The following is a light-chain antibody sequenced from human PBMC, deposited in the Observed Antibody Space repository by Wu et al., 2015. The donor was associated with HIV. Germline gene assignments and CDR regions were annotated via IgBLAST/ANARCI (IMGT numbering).Light chain of an antibody. CDR1: QSVRVNY. Sequence: EIVLTQSPGTLSLSPGERATLSCRASQSVRVNYLAWYQQKPGQAPRVLIYGASSRATGIPDRFSGRGSGTDFTLTISRLEPGDFAVYYCQQYASSITFGQGTRLEIK. V-gene: IGKV3-20*01. CDR3: QQYASSIT. J-gene: IGKJ5*01. CDR2: GAS.